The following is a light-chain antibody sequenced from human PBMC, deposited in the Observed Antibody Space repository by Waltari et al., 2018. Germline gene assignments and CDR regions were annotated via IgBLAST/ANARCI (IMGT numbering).Light chain of an antibody. Sequence: EIVLTQSPGTLSLSPGERATLSCRASQSVSSNYLAWYQQKPGQAPRLLIYDASSSATGIPDRFSGSGSGTDFTLSISRLEPEDFAVYYCQQFGSLPFTFGPGTKVDIK. CDR2: DAS. CDR1: QSVSSNY. V-gene: IGKV3-20*01. J-gene: IGKJ3*01. CDR3: QQFGSLPFT.